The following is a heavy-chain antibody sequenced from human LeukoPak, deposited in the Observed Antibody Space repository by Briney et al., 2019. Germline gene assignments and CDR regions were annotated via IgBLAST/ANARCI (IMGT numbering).Heavy chain of an antibody. J-gene: IGHJ4*02. Sequence: GGSLRLSCAASAFTFSSYGMSWVRQAPGKGLEWVSAISGDGRDIFYADAVKGRFTISRDNSKNTLYLQMNSLRAEDTAVYYCARDKLYGYWGQGTLVTVSS. CDR2: ISGDGRDI. CDR3: ARDKLYGY. CDR1: AFTFSSYG. D-gene: IGHD2/OR15-2a*01. V-gene: IGHV3-23*01.